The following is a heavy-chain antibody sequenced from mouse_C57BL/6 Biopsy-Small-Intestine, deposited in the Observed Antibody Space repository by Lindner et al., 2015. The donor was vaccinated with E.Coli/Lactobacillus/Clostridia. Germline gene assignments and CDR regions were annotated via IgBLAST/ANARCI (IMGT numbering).Heavy chain of an antibody. CDR3: ARGDGSHWYFDV. V-gene: IGHV1-14*01. CDR1: GYTFTSYV. CDR2: IYPGNSST. J-gene: IGHJ1*01. D-gene: IGHD2-3*01. Sequence: VQLQESGPELVKPGASVKMSCKASGYTFTSYVMHWVRQRPGQGLEWIGNIYPGNSSTNYDEKFKSKATLTVDKSSNTTYMQLSRLTSEDSAVYYCARGDGSHWYFDVWGARTTVTVSS.